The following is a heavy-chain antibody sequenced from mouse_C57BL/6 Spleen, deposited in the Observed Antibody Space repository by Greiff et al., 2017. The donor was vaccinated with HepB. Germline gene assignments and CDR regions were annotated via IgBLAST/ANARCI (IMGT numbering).Heavy chain of an antibody. Sequence: QVQLQQPGAELVKPGASVKMSCKASGYTFTSYWITWVKQRPGQGLEWIGDIYPGSGSTNYNEKFKSKATLTVDTSSSTAYMQLSSLTSEDSAVYYCARKGVYDFDWYFDVWGTGTTVTVSS. V-gene: IGHV1-55*01. CDR2: IYPGSGST. CDR3: ARKGVYDFDWYFDV. J-gene: IGHJ1*03. CDR1: GYTFTSYW. D-gene: IGHD2-4*01.